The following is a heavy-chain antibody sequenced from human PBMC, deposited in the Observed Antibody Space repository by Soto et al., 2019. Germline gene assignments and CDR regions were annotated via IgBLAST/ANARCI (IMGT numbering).Heavy chain of an antibody. J-gene: IGHJ4*02. V-gene: IGHV3-72*01. CDR1: GSTFSDHY. CDR3: VRVRGGGTYHFDY. Sequence: EVQLVESGGGLVQPGGSLRLSCAASGSTFSDHYMDWVRQAPGKGLEWVGRTRNKANSYTTEYAASVKGRFTISRDDSKDSLYLQMNSLKTDDTAVYYCVRVRGGGTYHFDYWGQGTLVTVSS. CDR2: TRNKANSYTT. D-gene: IGHD3-10*01.